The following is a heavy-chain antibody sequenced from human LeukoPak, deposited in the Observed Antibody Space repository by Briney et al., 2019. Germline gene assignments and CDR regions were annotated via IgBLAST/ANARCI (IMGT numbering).Heavy chain of an antibody. J-gene: IGHJ4*02. V-gene: IGHV4-59*01. CDR3: ARFQSPYYFDY. CDR1: GGSISSYY. Sequence: SETLSLTCTVSGGSISSYYWSWIRQPPGRGLEWIGYIYYSGSTNYNPSLKSRVTISVDTSKNQSSLKLSSVTAADTAVYYCARFQSPYYFDYWGQGTLVTVSS. CDR2: IYYSGST.